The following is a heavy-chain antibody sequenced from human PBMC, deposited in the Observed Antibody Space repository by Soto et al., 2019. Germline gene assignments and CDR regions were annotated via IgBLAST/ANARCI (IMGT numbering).Heavy chain of an antibody. CDR1: GGSLISYS. CDR3: ARQPRILTVYSGHFDY. D-gene: IGHD3-9*01. J-gene: IGHJ4*02. V-gene: IGHV4-59*08. CDR2: MYHSGST. Sequence: PSETLSLTCTVSGGSLISYSWSWIRQPPGKGLEWIGYMYHSGSTYHNPSPKSRGTISIDTSKNHFSLKLSSVTAADTAVYYCARQPRILTVYSGHFDYWGQGTLVTVS.